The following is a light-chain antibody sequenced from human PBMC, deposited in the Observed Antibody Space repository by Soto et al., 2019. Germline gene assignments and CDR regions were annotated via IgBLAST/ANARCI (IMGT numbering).Light chain of an antibody. CDR3: QHYNDWPPTWT. Sequence: EIVMTQSPATLSVSPGERATLSCRASQSVSSKLAWYQQKPGQAPRVLVYGASTRATGVPARFSGSGSGTEFTLTISSLQSEDLEVYYCQHYNDWPPTWTFGQGTRVEIK. CDR2: GAS. J-gene: IGKJ1*01. CDR1: QSVSSK. V-gene: IGKV3-15*01.